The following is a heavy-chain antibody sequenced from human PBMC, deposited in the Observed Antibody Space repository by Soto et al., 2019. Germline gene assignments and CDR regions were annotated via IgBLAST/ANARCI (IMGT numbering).Heavy chain of an antibody. V-gene: IGHV1-69*06. D-gene: IGHD3-10*01. CDR3: AGVSDYYGSGSYLGAFDI. CDR1: GGTFSSYI. J-gene: IGHJ3*02. CDR2: IIPIFATA. Sequence: SVKVSCKASGGTFSSYIISWVRQAPGQGLEWMGGIIPIFATANYAQNFQGRVTITADKSTSTAYMELSSLRSEDTAVYYCAGVSDYYGSGSYLGAFDIWGQGTMVTVSS.